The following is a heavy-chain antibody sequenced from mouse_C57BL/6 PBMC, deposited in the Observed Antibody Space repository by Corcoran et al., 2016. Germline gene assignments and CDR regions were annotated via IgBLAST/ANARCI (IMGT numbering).Heavy chain of an antibody. J-gene: IGHJ4*01. CDR2: INPNNGGT. V-gene: IGHV1-26*01. CDR3: ARSNWDDYAMDY. CDR1: GYTFTDYY. D-gene: IGHD4-1*01. Sequence: EVQLQQSGPELVKPGASVKISCKASGYTFTDYYMNWVKQSHGKSLEWIGDINPNNGGTSYNQKFKGKATLTVDKSSSKAYMELRSLTSEDTAVYYCARSNWDDYAMDYWGQGTSVTVSS.